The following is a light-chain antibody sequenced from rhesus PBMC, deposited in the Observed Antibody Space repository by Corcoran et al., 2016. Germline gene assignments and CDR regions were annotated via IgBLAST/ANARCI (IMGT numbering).Light chain of an antibody. CDR2: AAS. J-gene: IGKJ3*01. CDR1: QGISSY. V-gene: IGKV1-28*01. Sequence: DIQMTQSPSSLSASVGDTVTITCRASQGISSYLNWFQQKPGKAPKLRIYAASSLESGVPARFSGSGSGTEFTLTISSVQPEDFAAYYCLQRNSYPFTFGPGTKLDIK. CDR3: LQRNSYPFT.